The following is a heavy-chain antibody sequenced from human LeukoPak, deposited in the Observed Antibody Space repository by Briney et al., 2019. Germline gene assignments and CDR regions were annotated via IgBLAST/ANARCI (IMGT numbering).Heavy chain of an antibody. Sequence: ASVKVSCKASGYTFTSYGISWVRQAPGQGLEWMGWISAYNGNTNYAQKLQGRVTMTTDTSTSTAYMELRSLRSDDTAVYYCARDYYYDSSGLAAAYYYYYYMDVWGKGTTVTVSS. V-gene: IGHV1-18*01. CDR2: ISAYNGNT. CDR3: ARDYYYDSSGLAAAYYYYYYMDV. D-gene: IGHD3-22*01. CDR1: GYTFTSYG. J-gene: IGHJ6*03.